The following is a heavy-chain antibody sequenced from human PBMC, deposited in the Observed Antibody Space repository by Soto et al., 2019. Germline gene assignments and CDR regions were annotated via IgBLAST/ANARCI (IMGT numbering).Heavy chain of an antibody. D-gene: IGHD6-13*01. CDR2: IYYSGST. J-gene: IGHJ5*02. CDR1: GGSISSGGYY. CDR3: ARGLASSSWDPNWFDP. V-gene: IGHV4-31*03. Sequence: SETLSLTCTVSGGSISSGGYYWSWIRQHPGKGLEWIGYIYYSGSTYYNPPLKSRVTISVDTSKNQFSLKLSSVTAADTAVYYCARGLASSSWDPNWFDPWGQGTLVTVSS.